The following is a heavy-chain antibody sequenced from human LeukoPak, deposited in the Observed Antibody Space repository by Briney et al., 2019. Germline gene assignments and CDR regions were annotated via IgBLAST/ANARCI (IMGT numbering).Heavy chain of an antibody. CDR3: ARGGYYGSGSYPLDR. D-gene: IGHD3-10*01. V-gene: IGHV3-74*01. J-gene: IGHJ5*02. Sequence: PGGSLRPSCAASGFTFSSYWMHWVRQAPGKGLVWVSRINSNGSSTSYADSVKGRFTISRDNAKNTLYLQMNSLRAEDTAVYYRARGGYYGSGSYPLDRWGQGTLVTVSS. CDR2: INSNGSST. CDR1: GFTFSSYW.